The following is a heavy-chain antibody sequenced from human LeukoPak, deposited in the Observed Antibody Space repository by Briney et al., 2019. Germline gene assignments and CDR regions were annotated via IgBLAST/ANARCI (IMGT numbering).Heavy chain of an antibody. CDR1: GDSISSGDYS. Sequence: SETLSLTCAVSGDSISSGDYSWSWLRQPSGKGLEWIGYIFHSGNSYYNPSLKSRVTISVDTSKNQLSLRLSSVTAADTAVYYCARHSVTMIEYFDLWGRGTLVTVSS. D-gene: IGHD3-22*01. V-gene: IGHV4-30-2*03. CDR2: IFHSGNS. J-gene: IGHJ2*01. CDR3: ARHSVTMIEYFDL.